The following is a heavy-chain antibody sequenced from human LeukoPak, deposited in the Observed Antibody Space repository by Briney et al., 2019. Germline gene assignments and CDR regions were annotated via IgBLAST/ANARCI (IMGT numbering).Heavy chain of an antibody. CDR2: IKNSGIT. CDR1: GGSVTTRTYY. J-gene: IGHJ4*02. D-gene: IGHD1-26*01. V-gene: IGHV4-39*01. CDR3: ATRRSGSYSEY. Sequence: SETLSLTCTVSGGSVTTRTYYWGWIRQPPGKGLEWIGTIKNSGITHYNPSLKSRLTMSVDTSKNQFSLKLNSVTAADTAVYYCATRRSGSYSEYWGQGILVTVSS.